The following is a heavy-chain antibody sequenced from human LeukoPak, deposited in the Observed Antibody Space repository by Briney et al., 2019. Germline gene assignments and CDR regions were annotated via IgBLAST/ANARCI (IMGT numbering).Heavy chain of an antibody. V-gene: IGHV3-21*01. J-gene: IGHJ6*04. D-gene: IGHD2-21*01. CDR1: GFTFSTYS. CDR3: AREQIPPRFGMDV. CDR2: ISSSSYI. Sequence: GGSLRLSCAASGFTFSTYSMNWVRQAPGKGLEWVSSISSSSYIYYADSVKGRFTISRDNAKNSLSLQMNSLRAEDTAVYYCAREQIPPRFGMDVWGKGTTVTVSS.